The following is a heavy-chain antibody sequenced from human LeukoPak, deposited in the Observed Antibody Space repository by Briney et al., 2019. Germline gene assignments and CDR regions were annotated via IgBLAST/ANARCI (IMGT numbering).Heavy chain of an antibody. CDR3: AREDIAARPVSEY. CDR1: GFTFSSYS. D-gene: IGHD6-6*01. J-gene: IGHJ4*02. V-gene: IGHV3-21*01. CDR2: ISSSSSYI. Sequence: GGSLRLSCAASGFTFSSYSMNWVRQAPGKGLEWVSSISSSSSYIYYADSVKGRFTTSRDNAKNSLYLQMNSLRAEDTAVYYCAREDIAARPVSEYWGQGTLVTVSS.